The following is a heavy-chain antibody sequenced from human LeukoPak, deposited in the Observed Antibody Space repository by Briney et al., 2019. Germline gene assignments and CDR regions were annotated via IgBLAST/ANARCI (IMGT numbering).Heavy chain of an antibody. D-gene: IGHD4-17*01. V-gene: IGHV1-3*01. CDR3: AVGAFDY. CDR2: ISAADGNT. Sequence: ASMKVSCKASGYSFSNHTMHWVRQAPGQRLEWMGWISAADGNTKYSQNFQGRVTISRDSSASTAYMELTSLTSEDTAVYYCAVGAFDYWGQGTLVIVSS. CDR1: GYSFSNHT. J-gene: IGHJ4*02.